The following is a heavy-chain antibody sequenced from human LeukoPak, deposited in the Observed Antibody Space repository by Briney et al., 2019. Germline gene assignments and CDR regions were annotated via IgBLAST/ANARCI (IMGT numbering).Heavy chain of an antibody. CDR2: LYHSGST. D-gene: IGHD5-12*01. CDR1: GYSISSGYY. V-gene: IGHV4-38-2*02. Sequence: SETLSLTCTVSGYSISSGYYWAWIRQPPGKGLGWLGNLYHSGSTDCNPSLKSRVTISIDTSKNQLSLRLSSVTAADTAVYFCAREYSGYDSDYFYYYMDVWGKGTTVTVSS. J-gene: IGHJ6*03. CDR3: AREYSGYDSDYFYYYMDV.